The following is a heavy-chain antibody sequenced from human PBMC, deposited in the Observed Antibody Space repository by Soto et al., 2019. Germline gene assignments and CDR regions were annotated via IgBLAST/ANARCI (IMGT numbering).Heavy chain of an antibody. CDR2: IYPRDSET. J-gene: IGHJ3*02. Sequence: PGESLKISGKGSGKDFNDCWIAWVRQMPGKVLDWMAVIYPRDSETRYSQSLQGHVSVSADTSLFTAYLQWTSLRASDTAMYYCASSPLAPLLKRGFDILGQGSMVTVS. CDR3: ASSPLAPLLKRGFDI. D-gene: IGHD2-15*01. CDR1: GKDFNDCW. V-gene: IGHV5-51*01.